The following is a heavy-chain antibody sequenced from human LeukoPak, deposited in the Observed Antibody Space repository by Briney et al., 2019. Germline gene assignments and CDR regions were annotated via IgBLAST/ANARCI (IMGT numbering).Heavy chain of an antibody. CDR2: IKQDRSEK. CDR3: ARGTMFPYYFDY. D-gene: IGHD3-10*02. J-gene: IGHJ4*02. Sequence: GGSLRLSCAASGFTFTNYWMSWVRQAPGKGLELVANIKQDRSEKYYVDSVKGRFTISRDNAKNSLYLQMNSLRAEDTAVYYCARGTMFPYYFDYWGQGTLVTVSS. V-gene: IGHV3-7*01. CDR1: GFTFTNYW.